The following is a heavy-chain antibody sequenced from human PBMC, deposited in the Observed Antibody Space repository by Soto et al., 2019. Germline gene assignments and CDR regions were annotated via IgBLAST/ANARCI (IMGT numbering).Heavy chain of an antibody. Sequence: PGGSLRLSCAASGFTFSSYAMHWVRQAPGKGLEWVAVISYDGSNKYYADSVKGRFTISRDNSKNTLYLQMNSLRAEDTAVYYCARDLVYYYDSSGYTFDCWGQGTLVTVSS. CDR2: ISYDGSNK. J-gene: IGHJ4*02. CDR3: ARDLVYYYDSSGYTFDC. CDR1: GFTFSSYA. D-gene: IGHD3-22*01. V-gene: IGHV3-30-3*01.